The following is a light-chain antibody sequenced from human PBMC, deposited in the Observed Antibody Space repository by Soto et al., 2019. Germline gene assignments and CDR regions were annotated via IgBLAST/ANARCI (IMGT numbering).Light chain of an antibody. CDR2: VTS. CDR1: QSVSRN. V-gene: IGKV3-15*01. CDR3: QQYNNWPPWT. J-gene: IGKJ1*01. Sequence: EIVMTQSPATLSVSQGERATLSCRASQSVSRNLAWYQQNPGQAPRLLIYVTSTSATGIPARFSGSGSGTELDLSNKSLQSEDLAVYYCQQYNNWPPWTFGQGTTVEIK.